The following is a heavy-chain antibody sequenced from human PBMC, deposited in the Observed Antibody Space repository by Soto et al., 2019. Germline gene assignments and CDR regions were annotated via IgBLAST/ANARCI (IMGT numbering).Heavy chain of an antibody. CDR2: ISAYNANT. CDR1: GYTFSSYG. Sequence: QVQLVQSGAEVKKPGASVKVSCKASGYTFSSYGISWVRQAPGQGREWMGWISAYNANTNYAQKLKGRVSMTTDTSTSTAYMELRSLRADDTAVYYGARVVPYAMMLTRFDPWGQGTLVTFSS. D-gene: IGHD2-8*01. V-gene: IGHV1-18*01. CDR3: ARVVPYAMMLTRFDP. J-gene: IGHJ5*02.